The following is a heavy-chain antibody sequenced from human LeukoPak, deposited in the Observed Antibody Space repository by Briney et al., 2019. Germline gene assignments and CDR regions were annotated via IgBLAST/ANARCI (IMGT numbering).Heavy chain of an antibody. D-gene: IGHD4-23*01. V-gene: IGHV3-23*01. J-gene: IGHJ4*02. CDR3: AKMGLGDDGGKSDY. CDR1: GFTFSRYA. Sequence: PGGSPRLSCAASGFTFSRYALCWVRQAPEKGLEWVSAISGDGTYTYYADSVKGRFTISRDNSKNTLFLQMNTLTAADSAVYFCAKMGLGDDGGKSDYWGQGTLVTVSS. CDR2: ISGDGTYT.